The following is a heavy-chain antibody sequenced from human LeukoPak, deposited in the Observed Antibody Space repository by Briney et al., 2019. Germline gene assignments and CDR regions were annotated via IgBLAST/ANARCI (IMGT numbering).Heavy chain of an antibody. V-gene: IGHV3-33*06. CDR2: IWHDGSNE. CDR3: AKHRFESGGYHSTD. D-gene: IGHD3-22*01. J-gene: IGHJ4*02. CDR1: GFIFSNYG. Sequence: GGSLRLSCAASGFIFSNYGMHWVRQAPGRGLEWVAVIWHDGSNEYYADSVKGRFTISRDNSKNTLYLQMNSLRDEDTAVYYCAKHRFESGGYHSTDWGQGTLVTVSS.